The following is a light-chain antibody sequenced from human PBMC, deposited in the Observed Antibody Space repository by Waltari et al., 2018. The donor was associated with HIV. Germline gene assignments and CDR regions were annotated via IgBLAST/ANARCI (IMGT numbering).Light chain of an antibody. CDR3: ATWDDRLNYWV. CDR2: PDN. CDR1: TSNIGTNS. J-gene: IGLJ3*02. Sequence: QSVVTQPPSASGAPGPRVTISCSGSTSNIGTNSVCWFQQFPGTAPTLLNSPDNERPSGVPDRFSGSKSGTSASLAISGLQSEDEADYYCATWDDRLNYWVFGGGTKLTVL. V-gene: IGLV1-44*01.